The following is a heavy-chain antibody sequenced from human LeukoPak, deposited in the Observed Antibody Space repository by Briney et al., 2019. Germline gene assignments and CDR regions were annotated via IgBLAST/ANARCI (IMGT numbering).Heavy chain of an antibody. D-gene: IGHD3-3*01. CDR3: ARSNDFWSGFTDY. CDR1: GFTFSSYS. Sequence: GGSLRLSCAASGFTFSSYSMNWVRQAPGKGLERVSVIYSGGSTYYADSVKGRFTISRDNAKNSLYLQMNSLRAEDTAVYYCARSNDFWSGFTDYWGQGTLVTVSS. V-gene: IGHV3-66*01. CDR2: IYSGGST. J-gene: IGHJ4*02.